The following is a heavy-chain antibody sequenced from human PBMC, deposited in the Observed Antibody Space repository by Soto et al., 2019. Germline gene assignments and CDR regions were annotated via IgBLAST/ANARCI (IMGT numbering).Heavy chain of an antibody. CDR1: GGTPSNSA. CDR3: AGGRIVVVGSRAYYGMDV. V-gene: IGHV1-69*01. CDR2: IIPVFGLV. D-gene: IGHD3-22*01. Sequence: QVHLLLQSGAEVKKPGSSVQVSCKASGGTPSNSAISCLRQAPGQGLEWMGGIIPVFGLVKYAQNFQGRGTITADESTNTAYMELSSLRPEDTAVYYCAGGRIVVVGSRAYYGMDVWGQGTTVTVSS. J-gene: IGHJ6*02.